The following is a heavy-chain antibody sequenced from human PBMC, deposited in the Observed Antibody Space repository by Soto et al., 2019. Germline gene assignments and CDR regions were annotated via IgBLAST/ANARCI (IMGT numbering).Heavy chain of an antibody. CDR2: TYYRSKWYN. D-gene: IGHD3-22*01. Sequence: SQTLSLTCAISGDSVSSNSAAWNWIRQSPSRGLEWLGRTYYRSKWYNDYAVSVKSRITINPDTSKSTLYLQVNSLRVEDTAVYYCARGQRGVYYNDYGGPETRVTVP. J-gene: IGHJ4*02. CDR3: ARGQRGVYYNDY. V-gene: IGHV6-1*01. CDR1: GDSVSSNSAA.